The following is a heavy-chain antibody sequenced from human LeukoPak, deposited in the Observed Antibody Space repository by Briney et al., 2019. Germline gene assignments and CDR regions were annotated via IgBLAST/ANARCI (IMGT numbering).Heavy chain of an antibody. CDR2: IRYDGSNK. Sequence: PGGSLRLSCAASGFTFSSYGMHWVRQAPGKGLERVAFIRYDGSNKYYADSVKGRFTISRDNSKNTLYLQMNSLRAEDTAVYYCAKVSDYDFWSGYYFDHWGQGTLVTVSS. CDR1: GFTFSSYG. D-gene: IGHD3-3*01. J-gene: IGHJ4*02. CDR3: AKVSDYDFWSGYYFDH. V-gene: IGHV3-30*02.